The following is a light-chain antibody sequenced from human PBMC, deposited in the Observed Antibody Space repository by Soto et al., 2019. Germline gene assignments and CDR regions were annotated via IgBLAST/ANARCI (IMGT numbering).Light chain of an antibody. CDR2: KAS. V-gene: IGKV1-5*03. CDR3: QHYNSYSEA. Sequence: DIQMTQSPSTLSGSVGDRVTITCRASQTISSWLAWYQQKQGKAPKLLIYKASTLKSGVPSRFSGSGSGTEFTLTISRLQPDDFATYYCQHYNSYSEAFGQGTKVDIK. CDR1: QTISSW. J-gene: IGKJ1*01.